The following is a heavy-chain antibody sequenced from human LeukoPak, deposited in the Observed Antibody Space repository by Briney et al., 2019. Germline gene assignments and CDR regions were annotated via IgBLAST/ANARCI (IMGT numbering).Heavy chain of an antibody. Sequence: PSETLSLTCTVSGGSISGYYWSWLRQPPGKGLEWIGHIYYSGSTNYNPSLRSRLTISFDTSTSQFSLRLSSVTAADTAVYYCARHKPTGSHPLELWGQGTLVTVSS. CDR2: IYYSGST. CDR1: GGSISGYY. CDR3: ARHKPTGSHPLEL. D-gene: IGHD3-16*02. J-gene: IGHJ4*02. V-gene: IGHV4-59*08.